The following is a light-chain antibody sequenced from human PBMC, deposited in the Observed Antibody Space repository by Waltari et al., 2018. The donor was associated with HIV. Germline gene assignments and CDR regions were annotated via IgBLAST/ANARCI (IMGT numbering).Light chain of an antibody. CDR3: SSYSPTNKFYVL. V-gene: IGLV2-8*01. Sequence: QSALTQPPSASGSPGQSLTMSCTGTSSDIGGYNYVSWYQQHPGKTPKLIMTEVTKRPSGVPDRFSGSKSGNTASLTVSGLQAEDEAHYYCSSYSPTNKFYVLFGGGTTLTVL. CDR2: EVT. J-gene: IGLJ2*01. CDR1: SSDIGGYNY.